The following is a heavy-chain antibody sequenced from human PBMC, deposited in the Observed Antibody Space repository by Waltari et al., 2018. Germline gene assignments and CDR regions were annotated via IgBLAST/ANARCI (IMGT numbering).Heavy chain of an antibody. D-gene: IGHD3-10*01. CDR3: ATDLNGAAH. J-gene: IGHJ4*02. CDR1: GFTFSNSW. CDR2: IKPEGGGT. V-gene: IGHV3-7*01. Sequence: EVRLVESGGDLVQPGGSLRLSCAASGFTFSNSWMTWVRQAPGKGLECLANIKPEGGGTYYVDSVKGRFSISRDNTKNSLYLQMNSLRADDTAVYYCATDLNGAAHWGQGTLVTVSS.